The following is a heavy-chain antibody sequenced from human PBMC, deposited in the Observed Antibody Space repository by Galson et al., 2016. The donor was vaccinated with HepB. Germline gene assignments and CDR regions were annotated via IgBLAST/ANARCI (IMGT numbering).Heavy chain of an antibody. CDR2: IYWDDDK. Sequence: PALVKPTQTLTLTCTFSGFSLTNGRVGVGWIRQPPGKALEWLALIYWDDDKRYSPSLKNRLTITKDTSKNQVVLVMANMDPVDTGTYYCARSLGTAIFDYWGQGSLVLVSS. CDR3: ARSLGTAIFDY. V-gene: IGHV2-5*02. D-gene: IGHD1-7*01. CDR1: GFSLTNGRVG. J-gene: IGHJ4*02.